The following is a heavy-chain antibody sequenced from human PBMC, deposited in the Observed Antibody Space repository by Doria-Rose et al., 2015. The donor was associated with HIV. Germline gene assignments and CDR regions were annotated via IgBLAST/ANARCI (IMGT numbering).Heavy chain of an antibody. CDR3: ARMGSYRELDY. V-gene: IGHV4-31*03. Sequence: VQLLVSAPGLVKPSGTLSPTCSVSGASASSRGYYWDWVRPGPRWGLESLGYTYYTGTSDYSPSLKRRLNMAVDTSKNQFSLKLSFVTVADTAVYYCARMGSYRELDYWGQGALVIVSA. CDR2: TYYTGTS. D-gene: IGHD3-3*01. CDR1: GASASSRGYY. J-gene: IGHJ4*02.